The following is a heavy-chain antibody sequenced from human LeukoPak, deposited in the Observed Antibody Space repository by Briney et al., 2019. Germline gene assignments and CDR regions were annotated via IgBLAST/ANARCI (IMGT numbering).Heavy chain of an antibody. V-gene: IGHV4-59*10. D-gene: IGHD3-22*01. Sequence: SETLSLTCAVSGGSISSYYWSWIRQPAGKGLEWVGRIYNSGSTNYNTSLKSRVTMSVDTSKNQFSLKLSSLTAEDTAVYYCARARYSYDSSGSPFDCWGQGTLVTVSS. CDR3: ARARYSYDSSGSPFDC. J-gene: IGHJ4*02. CDR1: GGSISSYY. CDR2: IYNSGST.